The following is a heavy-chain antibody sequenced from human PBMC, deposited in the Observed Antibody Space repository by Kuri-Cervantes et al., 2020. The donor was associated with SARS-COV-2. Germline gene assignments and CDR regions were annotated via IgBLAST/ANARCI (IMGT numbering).Heavy chain of an antibody. CDR1: GFTFSNAW. V-gene: IGHV3-15*01. D-gene: IGHD2-2*02. Sequence: GESLKISCAASGFTFSNAWMSWVRQAPGKGLEWVGRIKSKTDGGTTDYAAPVKSRFTISRDDSKNTLYLQMNSLKTEDTAVYYCTTDLPNPTYPRYYYYYYGMDVWGQGTTVTVSS. CDR2: IKSKTDGGTT. J-gene: IGHJ6*02. CDR3: TTDLPNPTYPRYYYYYYGMDV.